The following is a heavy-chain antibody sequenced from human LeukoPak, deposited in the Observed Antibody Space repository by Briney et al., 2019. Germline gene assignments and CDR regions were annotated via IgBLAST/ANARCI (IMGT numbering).Heavy chain of an antibody. CDR1: GFTFDDYA. CDR2: ISWNSGSI. Sequence: GGSLRLSCAASGFTFDDYAMHWVRQAPGKGLEWVSGISWNSGSIGYADSVKGRFTISRDNPKNTLSLQMNSRRVEDTAVYYCARDDDGSGNCLDSWGQGTLVTVST. J-gene: IGHJ4*02. D-gene: IGHD3-10*01. CDR3: ARDDDGSGNCLDS. V-gene: IGHV3-9*01.